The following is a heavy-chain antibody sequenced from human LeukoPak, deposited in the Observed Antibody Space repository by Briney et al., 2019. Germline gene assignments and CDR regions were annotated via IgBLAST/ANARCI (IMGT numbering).Heavy chain of an antibody. CDR3: ARRVRGWAPRYYYYMDV. V-gene: IGHV4-34*01. Sequence: AETLSLTCTVSGGSISSYYWSWIRQPPGKVLEWIGEINHSGSTNYNPSLKSRVTISVDTSKNQFSLKLSSVTAADTAVYYCARRVRGWAPRYYYYMDVWGKGTTVTVSS. CDR1: GGSISSYY. D-gene: IGHD6-19*01. CDR2: INHSGST. J-gene: IGHJ6*03.